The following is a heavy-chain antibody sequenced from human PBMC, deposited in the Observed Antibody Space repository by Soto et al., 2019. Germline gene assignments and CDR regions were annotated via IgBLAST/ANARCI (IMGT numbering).Heavy chain of an antibody. Sequence: SVKVSCKASGGTFSSYTISWVRQAPGQGLEWVGRIIPILGIANYAQKFQGRVTITADKSTSTAYMELSSLRSEDTAVYYCARFSRSGYSSGWHTEYFQHWGQGTLVTVSS. V-gene: IGHV1-69*02. CDR3: ARFSRSGYSSGWHTEYFQH. J-gene: IGHJ1*01. CDR1: GGTFSSYT. D-gene: IGHD6-19*01. CDR2: IIPILGIA.